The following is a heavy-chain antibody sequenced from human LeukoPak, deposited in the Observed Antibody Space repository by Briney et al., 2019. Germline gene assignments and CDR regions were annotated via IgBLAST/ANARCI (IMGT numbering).Heavy chain of an antibody. CDR2: ISGDGDTT. CDR3: AKSDSVLRFLEWLFDYYGMDV. Sequence: PGGSLRLSCAASGFTFNTYAMNWVRQAPGKGLEWVSHISGDGDTTHYADSVKGRFTISRDNSKNTLYLQMNSLRAEDTAVYYCAKSDSVLRFLEWLFDYYGMDVWGQGTTVTVSS. V-gene: IGHV3-23*01. D-gene: IGHD3-3*01. J-gene: IGHJ6*02. CDR1: GFTFNTYA.